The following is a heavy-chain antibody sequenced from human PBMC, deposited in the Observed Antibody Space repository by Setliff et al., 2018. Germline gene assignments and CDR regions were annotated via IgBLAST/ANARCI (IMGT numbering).Heavy chain of an antibody. V-gene: IGHV1-69*13. J-gene: IGHJ3*02. D-gene: IGHD5-18*01. Sequence: GASVKVSCKASGGTFSSYAISWVRQAPGQGLEWMGGIIPIFGTANYAQKFQGRVTITADESTSTAYMELSSLRSEDTAVYYCARPDTAMVTWAFDIWGQGTMVTVSS. CDR1: GGTFSSYA. CDR2: IIPIFGTA. CDR3: ARPDTAMVTWAFDI.